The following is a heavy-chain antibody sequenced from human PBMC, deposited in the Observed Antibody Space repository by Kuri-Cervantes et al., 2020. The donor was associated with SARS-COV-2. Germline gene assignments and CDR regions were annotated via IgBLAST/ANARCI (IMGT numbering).Heavy chain of an antibody. D-gene: IGHD1-1*01. V-gene: IGHV3-64*02. CDR1: GFTFSSCA. J-gene: IGHJ1*01. CDR3: ARSLAITTTTPGYFQH. CDR2: ISSNGGST. Sequence: GESLKISCAASGFTFSSCAMHWVRQAPGKGLEYVSAISSNGGSTYYADSVKGRFTISRDDSKNTLYLQMGSLRAEDMAVYYCARSLAITTTTPGYFQHWGQGTLVTVSS.